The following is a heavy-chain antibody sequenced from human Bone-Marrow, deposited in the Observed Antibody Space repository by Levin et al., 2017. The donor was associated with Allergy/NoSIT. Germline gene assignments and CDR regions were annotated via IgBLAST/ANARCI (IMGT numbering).Heavy chain of an antibody. CDR3: ARISPITTIRGLTPGAFDI. Sequence: SQTLSLTCTVSGGSIRMTTYYWGWVRQPPGKGLEWIGTIHYSGNTYYKPSLKSRVTLFVDPSKKQFSLRLSSVTAADTAVYYCARISPITTIRGLTPGAFDIWGQGTMVTVSS. D-gene: IGHD3-10*01. CDR2: IHYSGNT. V-gene: IGHV4-39*01. J-gene: IGHJ3*02. CDR1: GGSIRMTTYY.